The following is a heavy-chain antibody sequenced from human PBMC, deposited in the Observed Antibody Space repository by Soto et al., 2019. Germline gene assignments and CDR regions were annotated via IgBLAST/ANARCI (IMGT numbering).Heavy chain of an antibody. CDR3: AKTAQGYSYGPSAAFDI. CDR1: GFTFSSYA. D-gene: IGHD5-18*01. Sequence: PGGSLRLSCAASGFTFSSYAMSWVRQAPGKGLEWVSAISGSGGSTYYADSVKGRFTTSRDNSKNTLYLQMNSLRAEDTAVYYCAKTAQGYSYGPSAAFDIWGQGTMVTVSS. V-gene: IGHV3-23*01. J-gene: IGHJ3*02. CDR2: ISGSGGST.